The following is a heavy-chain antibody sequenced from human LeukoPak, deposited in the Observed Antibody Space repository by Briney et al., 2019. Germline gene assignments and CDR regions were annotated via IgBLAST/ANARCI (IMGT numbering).Heavy chain of an antibody. V-gene: IGHV3-30*18. Sequence: GRSLRLSCAASGFTFSSYGMHWVRQAPGKGLEWVAVISYDGSNKYYADPVKGRFTISRDNSKNTLYLQMNSLRAEDTAVYYCAKDTVTQYYFDYWGQGTLVTVSS. CDR1: GFTFSSYG. J-gene: IGHJ4*02. D-gene: IGHD4-17*01. CDR2: ISYDGSNK. CDR3: AKDTVTQYYFDY.